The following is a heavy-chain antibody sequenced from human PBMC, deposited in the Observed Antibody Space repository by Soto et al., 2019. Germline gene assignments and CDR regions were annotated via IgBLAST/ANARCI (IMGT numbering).Heavy chain of an antibody. CDR2: IYHDGST. D-gene: IGHD3-10*01. J-gene: IGHJ4*02. Sequence: QVQLQESGPGLVKPSGTLSLNCAVSSGSISSSYWWSWVRPPPGKGLEWIGEIYHDGSTSYTPSLKSRVTISVDKSKNQFSLKLSSVTAADTAVYYCVSSFRGIFSFYYWGQGTLVTVSS. V-gene: IGHV4-4*02. CDR1: SGSISSSYW. CDR3: VSSFRGIFSFYY.